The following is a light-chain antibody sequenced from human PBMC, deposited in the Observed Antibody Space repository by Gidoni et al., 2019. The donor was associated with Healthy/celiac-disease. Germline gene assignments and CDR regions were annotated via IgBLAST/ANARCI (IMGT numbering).Light chain of an antibody. CDR3: QQSYRTPRA. Sequence: DIQMTQSPSSLSASVGDRVTITCRASQSISSYLNWYQQKPGKAPKILIYAASSLQSGVPSRFSGSGSGTDFTLTINSLQPEDFATYYCQQSYRTPRAFGQGTKVEIK. CDR1: QSISSY. J-gene: IGKJ1*01. CDR2: AAS. V-gene: IGKV1-39*01.